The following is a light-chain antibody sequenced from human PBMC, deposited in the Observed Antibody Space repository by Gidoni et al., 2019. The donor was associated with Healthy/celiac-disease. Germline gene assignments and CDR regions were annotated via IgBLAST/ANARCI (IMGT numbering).Light chain of an antibody. CDR3: QQSYSTPFT. Sequence: DIQMTPSPSSLSASVGDRVTITCRASQSISSYLNWYKQKPGKAPKLLIYSASSLQSGVPSRFSGSGSGTDFTLTISSLQPEDFATYYCQQSYSTPFTFGPGTKVEIK. V-gene: IGKV1-39*01. CDR2: SAS. J-gene: IGKJ3*01. CDR1: QSISSY.